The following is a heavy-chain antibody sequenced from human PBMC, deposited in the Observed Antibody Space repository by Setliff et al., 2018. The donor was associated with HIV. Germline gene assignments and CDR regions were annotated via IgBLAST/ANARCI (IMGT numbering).Heavy chain of an antibody. CDR2: IDHSETT. CDR3: ARTTVRDFGLVITNFDQ. V-gene: IGHV4-59*11. Sequence: PSETLSLTCTVSGGSINGHSWSWIRQPPGKVLEWIGYIDHSETTNYNPSLKSRLTISIDTSKTQFSLNLSSVTAADTAVYYCARTTVRDFGLVITNFDQWSLGTLVTV. CDR1: GGSINGHS. J-gene: IGHJ4*02. D-gene: IGHD3-3*01.